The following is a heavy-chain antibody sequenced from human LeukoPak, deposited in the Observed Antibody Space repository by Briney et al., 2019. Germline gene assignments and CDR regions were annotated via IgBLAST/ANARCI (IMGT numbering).Heavy chain of an antibody. CDR3: ARRTNGFDI. CDR2: IYTSGGT. D-gene: IGHD3/OR15-3a*01. V-gene: IGHV4-61*02. Sequence: SETLSLTCTVSGGSISSGYYYWNWIRQPVGKGLEWIGRIYTSGGTNYNPSLKSRVTISLDTSKNQCSLKLTSVTAADTAVYYCARRTNGFDIWGQGTMVTVSS. CDR1: GGSISSGYYY. J-gene: IGHJ3*02.